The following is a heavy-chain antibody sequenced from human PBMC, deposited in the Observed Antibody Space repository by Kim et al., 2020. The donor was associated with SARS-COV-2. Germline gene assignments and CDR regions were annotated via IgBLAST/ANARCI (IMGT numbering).Heavy chain of an antibody. CDR3: ARDFSDGDYEFDY. D-gene: IGHD4-17*01. CDR1: GFTFSTYS. J-gene: IGHJ4*02. V-gene: IGHV3-21*01. Sequence: GGSLRLSCAASGFTFSTYSMNWVRQAPGKGLEWVSSISSRSTHIYYADSLKGRFTISRDNAKNSLDLQMNSLRAEDTAVYYCARDFSDGDYEFDYWGQGTLVTVSS. CDR2: ISSRSTHI.